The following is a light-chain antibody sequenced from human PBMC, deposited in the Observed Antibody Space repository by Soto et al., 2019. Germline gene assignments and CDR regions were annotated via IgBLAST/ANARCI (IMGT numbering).Light chain of an antibody. J-gene: IGLJ3*02. Sequence: QSALTQPASVSGSPGQSITISCTGSSGDVGIYDLVSWYQQIPGKAPKLMIFEGSRRPSGVSDRFSGSKSGNMASLTIFGLQAEDEADFYCCAYEGSGIWVFGGGTKLTVL. V-gene: IGLV2-23*01. CDR3: CAYEGSGIWV. CDR2: EGS. CDR1: SGDVGIYDL.